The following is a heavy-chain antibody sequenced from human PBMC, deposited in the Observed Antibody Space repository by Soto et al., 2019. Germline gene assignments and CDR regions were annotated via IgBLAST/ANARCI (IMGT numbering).Heavy chain of an antibody. CDR3: ARQPAGSSGYYLWSGRAGFDY. Sequence: SETLSLTCTVSGGSISSSSYYWGWIRQPPGKGLEWIGSIYYSGSTYYNPSLKGRVTISVDTSKNQFSLKLSSVTAADTAVYYCARQPAGSSGYYLWSGRAGFDYWGQGTLVTVSS. CDR2: IYYSGST. J-gene: IGHJ4*02. D-gene: IGHD3-22*01. CDR1: GGSISSSSYY. V-gene: IGHV4-39*01.